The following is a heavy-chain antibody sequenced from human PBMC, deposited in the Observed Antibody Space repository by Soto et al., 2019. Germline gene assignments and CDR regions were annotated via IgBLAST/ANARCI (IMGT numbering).Heavy chain of an antibody. CDR1: GFTFGDYA. CDR3: TRDLLGVRAVDI. CDR2: IRSKASGGTA. V-gene: IGHV3-49*04. Sequence: EVQLVESGGDLVQPGRSLRLSCTTSGFTFGDYAVSWVRQAPGKGLEWVSFIRSKASGGTAEYAASVRGRFTISRDDSKSIAYLQMNSLKTADTAVYYCTRDLLGVRAVDIWGQGTMVTVSS. D-gene: IGHD3-16*01. J-gene: IGHJ3*02.